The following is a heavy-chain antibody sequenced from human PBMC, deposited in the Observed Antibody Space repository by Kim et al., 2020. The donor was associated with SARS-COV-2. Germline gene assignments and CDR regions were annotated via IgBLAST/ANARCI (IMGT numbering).Heavy chain of an antibody. D-gene: IGHD3-3*01. CDR1: GFTVSSNY. J-gene: IGHJ6*02. CDR3: ARYSVYYDFWSGYYPPYGMDV. CDR2: IYSGGST. Sequence: GGSLRLSCAASGFTVSSNYMSWVRQAPGKGLEWVSVIYSGGSTYYADSVKGRFTISRDNSKNTLYLQMNSLRAEDTAVYYCARYSVYYDFWSGYYPPYGMDVWGQGTTVTVSS. V-gene: IGHV3-53*01.